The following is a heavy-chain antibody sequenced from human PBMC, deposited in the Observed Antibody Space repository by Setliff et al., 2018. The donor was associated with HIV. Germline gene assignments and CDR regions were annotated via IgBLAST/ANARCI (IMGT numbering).Heavy chain of an antibody. Sequence: ASVKVSCKASGYTFTSYGISWVRQAPGQGLEWMGWISAYSGNTNYAQKLQGRVTMTTDTSTSTAYMELRSLRSDDTAVYYCARVTLRITMIVVVTDAFDIWGQGTMVTVSS. J-gene: IGHJ3*02. CDR3: ARVTLRITMIVVVTDAFDI. V-gene: IGHV1-18*01. CDR1: GYTFTSYG. CDR2: ISAYSGNT. D-gene: IGHD3-22*01.